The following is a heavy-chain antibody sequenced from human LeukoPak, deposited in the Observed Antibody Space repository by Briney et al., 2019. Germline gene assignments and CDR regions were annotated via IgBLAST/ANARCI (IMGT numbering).Heavy chain of an antibody. D-gene: IGHD3-10*01. CDR2: INHSGST. J-gene: IGHJ4*02. V-gene: IGHV4-34*01. CDR1: GGSFSGYY. Sequence: ASETLSLTCAVYGGSFSGYYWSWIRQPPGKGLEWIGEINHSGSTNYNPSLKSRVTISVDTSKNQFSLKLSSVTAADTAVYYCARHYSELLWFGDYYYFDYWGQGTLVTVSS. CDR3: ARHYSELLWFGDYYYFDY.